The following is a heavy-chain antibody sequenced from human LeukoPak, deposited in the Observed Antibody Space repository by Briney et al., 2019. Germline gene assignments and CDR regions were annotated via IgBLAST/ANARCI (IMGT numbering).Heavy chain of an antibody. CDR2: ISTRGTNM. Sequence: GGSLRLSCAASGFTFSSYSMNWVRQAPGKGLEWVSSISTRGTNMYYADSVKGRYTISRDNAKNSLYLQMNSLRAEDTAVYYCARPAADGWYYFDYWGQGTLVTVSS. J-gene: IGHJ4*02. CDR1: GFTFSSYS. CDR3: ARPAADGWYYFDY. V-gene: IGHV3-21*01. D-gene: IGHD6-19*01.